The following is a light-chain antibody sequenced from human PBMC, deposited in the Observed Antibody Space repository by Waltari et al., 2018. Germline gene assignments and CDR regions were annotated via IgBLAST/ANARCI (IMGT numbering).Light chain of an antibody. Sequence: QSALTQPPSASGSPGQSVTISCTGTSSDVGRFDYVSWYQQHPGQTPKLLIYNVRKRPSGVPDRFSGSKSGNTASLIVSGLQADDEADYYCSSYAGSNIVFGGGTKLTVL. J-gene: IGLJ2*01. CDR2: NVR. V-gene: IGLV2-8*01. CDR3: SSYAGSNIV. CDR1: SSDVGRFDY.